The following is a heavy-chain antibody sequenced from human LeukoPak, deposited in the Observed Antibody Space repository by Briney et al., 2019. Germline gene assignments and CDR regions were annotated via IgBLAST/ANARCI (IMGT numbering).Heavy chain of an antibody. CDR2: IWYDGTNK. CDR3: ASDKLGTDAIDI. V-gene: IGHV3-33*01. J-gene: IGHJ3*02. D-gene: IGHD7-27*01. CDR1: GFTFSSYG. Sequence: GGSLRLSCAASGFTFSSYGMHWVRQAPGKGLEWVAVIWYDGTNKYYADSVKGRFSISRDNSKNTLYLQMNSLRAEDTAVYYCASDKLGTDAIDIWGQGTVVTVSS.